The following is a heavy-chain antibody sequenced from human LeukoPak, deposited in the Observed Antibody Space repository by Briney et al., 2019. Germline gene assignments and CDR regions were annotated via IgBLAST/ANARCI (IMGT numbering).Heavy chain of an antibody. J-gene: IGHJ4*02. CDR3: AKGYSSSWYYRYFDY. D-gene: IGHD6-13*01. CDR1: GFTFSRYG. Sequence: GRSLRLSCAASGFTFSRYGMHWVRQAPGKGLEWVAVISYDGSNKYYADSVKGRFTISRDNSKNTLYLQMNSLRAEDTAVYYCAKGYSSSWYYRYFDYWGQGTLVTVSS. CDR2: ISYDGSNK. V-gene: IGHV3-30*18.